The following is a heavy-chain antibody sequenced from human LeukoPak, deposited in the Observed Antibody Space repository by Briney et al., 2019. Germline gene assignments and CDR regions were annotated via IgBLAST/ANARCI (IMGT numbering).Heavy chain of an antibody. CDR2: IYYSGST. Sequence: SETLSLTCAVYGGSFSSYYWGWIRQPPGKGLEWIGSIYYSGSTYYNPSLKSRVTISVDTSKNQFSLKLSSVTAADTAVYYCARPYSSGYSYYFDYWGQGALVTVSS. CDR1: GGSFSSYY. D-gene: IGHD3-22*01. V-gene: IGHV4-39*01. CDR3: ARPYSSGYSYYFDY. J-gene: IGHJ4*02.